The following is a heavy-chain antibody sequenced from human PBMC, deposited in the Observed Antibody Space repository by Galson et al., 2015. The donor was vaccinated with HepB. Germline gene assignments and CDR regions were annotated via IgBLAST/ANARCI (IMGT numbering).Heavy chain of an antibody. CDR2: IYPGDSTT. Sequence: QSGAEVKKPGESLKISCKASGYSFSTYWIAWVRQMPGKGLEWMGIIYPGDSTTRYSPSFQGQVTISADKSINTAYLQWSSLKASDTAMFYCARRGGSCSGGSCYTGIMGSYYYMDVWGKGTTVTVSS. V-gene: IGHV5-51*03. CDR1: GYSFSTYW. J-gene: IGHJ6*03. CDR3: ARRGGSCSGGSCYTGIMGSYYYMDV. D-gene: IGHD2-15*01.